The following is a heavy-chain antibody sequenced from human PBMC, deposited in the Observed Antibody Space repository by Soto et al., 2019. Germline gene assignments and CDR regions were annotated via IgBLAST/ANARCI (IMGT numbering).Heavy chain of an antibody. CDR1: GFTFNDYA. J-gene: IGHJ4*02. CDR3: SRGTYYPQSSGLHADY. V-gene: IGHV3-30*03. CDR2: ISSDGHHQ. D-gene: IGHD3-22*01. Sequence: GGSLRLSCATSGFTFNDYAMYWVRQAPGQGLEWVAMISSDGHHQFYVDNLRGRFTVSRDNSKNTLFLQMNSLRPEDTAVYYCSRGTYYPQSSGLHADYWGPGTVVTVSS.